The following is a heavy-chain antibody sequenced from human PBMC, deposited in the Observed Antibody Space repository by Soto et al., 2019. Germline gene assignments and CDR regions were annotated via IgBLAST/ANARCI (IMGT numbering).Heavy chain of an antibody. CDR1: GGSISGGDFS. CDR3: ARYEYGNSLYGVDV. V-gene: IGHV4-39*01. D-gene: IGHD1-7*01. Sequence: SETLSLTCTVSGGSISGGDFSWTWIRQPPGMGLEWIGEVDHRGSTTYNPSLKNRASISIDSSKNLFSLELTSVTAADTALYFCARYEYGNSLYGVDVWGQGTRVTVSS. J-gene: IGHJ6*02. CDR2: VDHRGST.